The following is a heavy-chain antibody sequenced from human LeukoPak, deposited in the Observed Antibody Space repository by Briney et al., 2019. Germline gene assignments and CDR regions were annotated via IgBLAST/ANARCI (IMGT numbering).Heavy chain of an antibody. Sequence: SQTLSLTCAVSGGSISSGGYSWSWIRQPPGKGLEWIGYIYHSGSTYYNPSLKSRVTISVDTSKNQFSLKLSSVTAADTAVYYCARQDYGDFRGAFDIWGQGTMVTVSS. CDR2: IYHSGST. D-gene: IGHD4-17*01. J-gene: IGHJ3*02. CDR3: ARQDYGDFRGAFDI. V-gene: IGHV4-30-2*03. CDR1: GGSISSGGYS.